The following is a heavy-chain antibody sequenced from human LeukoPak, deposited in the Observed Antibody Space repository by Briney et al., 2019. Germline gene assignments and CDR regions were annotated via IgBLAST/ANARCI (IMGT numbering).Heavy chain of an antibody. CDR2: ISSNGGTT. J-gene: IGHJ4*02. CDR3: VRNYYDSSGYYLAGY. D-gene: IGHD3-22*01. V-gene: IGHV3-64D*06. Sequence: GGSLRLSCSVSGFTFRSYAMHWVRQAPGKGLEYVSAISSNGGTTYCADSVKGRFTISRDNSKNTLYLQMSSLRVEDTAVYYCVRNYYDSSGYYLAGYWGQGTLVTVSS. CDR1: GFTFRSYA.